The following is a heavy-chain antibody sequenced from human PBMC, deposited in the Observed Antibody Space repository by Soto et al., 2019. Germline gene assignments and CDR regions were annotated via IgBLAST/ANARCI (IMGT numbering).Heavy chain of an antibody. CDR1: GFTVSSNY. J-gene: IGHJ4*02. CDR3: ARDPPPHYYYDSSRH. V-gene: IGHV3-53*01. CDR2: IYSGGST. Sequence: EVQLVESGGGLIQPGGSLRLSCAASGFTVSSNYMSWVRQAPGKGLEWVSVIYSGGSTYYADSVKGRFTISRDNSKNTLYLQMNSLRAEDTAVYYCARDPPPHYYYDSSRHWGQGTLVTVSS. D-gene: IGHD3-22*01.